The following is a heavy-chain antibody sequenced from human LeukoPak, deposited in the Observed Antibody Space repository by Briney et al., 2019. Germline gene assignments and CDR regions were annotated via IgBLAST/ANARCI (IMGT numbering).Heavy chain of an antibody. CDR1: GFSFSIYC. CDR2: IGCCSTTI. V-gene: IGHV3-48*01. D-gene: IGHD2-15*01. CDR3: ARLYCSGGSCYSGDAFDI. Sequence: GSLRLFCAASGFSFSIYCMNWVRQAPGKGLEWVLYIGCCSTTIYYADSVKGRFTISRDNAKNSLYLQMNSLRAEDTAVYYCARLYCSGGSCYSGDAFDIWGQGTMVTVSS. J-gene: IGHJ3*02.